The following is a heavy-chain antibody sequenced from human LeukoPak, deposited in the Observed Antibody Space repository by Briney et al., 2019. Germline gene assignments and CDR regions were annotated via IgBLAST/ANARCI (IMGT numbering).Heavy chain of an antibody. CDR2: ISSTSGTI. J-gene: IGHJ3*02. CDR1: GFTFRSYS. Sequence: GGSLRLSCVASGFTFRSYSMNWVRQAPGKGLEWVSYISSTSGTIYYADSMKGRFTISRDNAKNSLYLQMNGLRAEDTAVYYWARELVVPAAISSYDAFDIWGQRTMVTVSS. V-gene: IGHV3-48*04. CDR3: ARELVVPAAISSYDAFDI. D-gene: IGHD2-2*01.